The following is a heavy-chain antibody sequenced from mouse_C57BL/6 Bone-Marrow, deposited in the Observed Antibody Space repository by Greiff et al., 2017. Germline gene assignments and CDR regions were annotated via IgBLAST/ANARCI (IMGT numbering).Heavy chain of an antibody. D-gene: IGHD2-1*01. Sequence: QVQLQQPGAELVKPGASVKLSCKASGYTFTSYWMHWVKQRPGQGLEWIGMIHPNSGSTNYNEKFKSKATLTVDKSSSTAYMQLSSLTSEDSAVYYCAREGNYADRAMDDWGQGTSVTVSS. CDR3: AREGNYADRAMDD. J-gene: IGHJ4*01. V-gene: IGHV1-64*01. CDR2: IHPNSGST. CDR1: GYTFTSYW.